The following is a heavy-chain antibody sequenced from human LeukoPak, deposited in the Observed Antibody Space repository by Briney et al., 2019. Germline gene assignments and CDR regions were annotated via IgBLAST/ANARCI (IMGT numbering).Heavy chain of an antibody. CDR1: GFTFSSYW. Sequence: GGSLRLSCAASGFTFSSYWMSWVRQAPGKGLEWVSSISSSSSYIYYADSVKGRFTISRDNAKNSLYLQMNSLRAEDTAVYYCASQEAAGNWGQGTLVTVSS. CDR2: ISSSSSYI. V-gene: IGHV3-21*01. CDR3: ASQEAAGN. J-gene: IGHJ4*02. D-gene: IGHD6-13*01.